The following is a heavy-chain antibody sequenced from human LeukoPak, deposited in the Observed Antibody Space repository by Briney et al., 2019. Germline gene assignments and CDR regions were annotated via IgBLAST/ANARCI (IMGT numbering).Heavy chain of an antibody. Sequence: ASVKVSCKSSGYTFTSYGFSWVRQPPAQGVEWVGLISAYNGNTNYAQKLQGRVTMTTDTSKSTAYMELRSLRSDDTAVYYCARVGRGFDYWGQGTLVTVSS. V-gene: IGHV1-18*01. CDR1: GYTFTSYG. CDR3: ARVGRGFDY. J-gene: IGHJ4*02. D-gene: IGHD5-24*01. CDR2: ISAYNGNT.